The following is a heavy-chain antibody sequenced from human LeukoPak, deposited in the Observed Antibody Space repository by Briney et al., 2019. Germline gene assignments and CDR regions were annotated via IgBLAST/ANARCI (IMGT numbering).Heavy chain of an antibody. Sequence: AETLSLTGTFSGYSISSGYYWGWIRQPPGKGLGWIGCIYHSGSTYYNPSLKSPVTISVDTSTNQFSLKLRCVTAADTAVYYCARARYYGSGSYSTVYYFDYWGQGTLVTVSS. CDR1: GYSISSGYY. J-gene: IGHJ4*02. D-gene: IGHD3-10*01. CDR3: ARARYYGSGSYSTVYYFDY. V-gene: IGHV4-38-2*02. CDR2: IYHSGST.